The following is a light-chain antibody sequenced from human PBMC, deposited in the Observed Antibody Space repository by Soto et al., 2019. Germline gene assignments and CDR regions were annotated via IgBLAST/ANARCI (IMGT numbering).Light chain of an antibody. V-gene: IGKV1-33*01. CDR3: QQYDTLKVT. CDR1: QDISNY. J-gene: IGKJ3*01. Sequence: DIQMTQSPSSLSASVGDRVTITCQVSQDISNYLNWYQQKPGKAPKLLIYDASNLERGVPSRFSGRGSGTDFTFTITRLQPEDIATYYCQQYDTLKVTFGPGTKVDIK. CDR2: DAS.